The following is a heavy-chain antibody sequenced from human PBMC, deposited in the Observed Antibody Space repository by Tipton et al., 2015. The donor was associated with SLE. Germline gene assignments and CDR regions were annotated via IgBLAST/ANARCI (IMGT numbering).Heavy chain of an antibody. V-gene: IGHV4-61*02. Sequence: LRLSCTVSGGSISSGSYYWSWIRQPAGKGLEWIGRIYTSGHTNYNPSLKSRVTISIDTSKSQFSLKLSSVTAADTAVYYCARDHSSSSVWFDPWGQGTLVTVSS. CDR3: ARDHSSSSVWFDP. CDR2: IYTSGHT. J-gene: IGHJ5*02. D-gene: IGHD6-6*01. CDR1: GGSISSGSYY.